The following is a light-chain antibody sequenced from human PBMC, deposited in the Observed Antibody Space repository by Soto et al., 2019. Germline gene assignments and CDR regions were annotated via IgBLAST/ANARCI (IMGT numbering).Light chain of an antibody. CDR3: SSYAGSSNV. CDR2: EVN. Sequence: QSVLTQPPSASGSPGQSVAISCTGTSSDVGGYNYVSWYQQHPGKAPKLMIYEVNKXXXXXXXXXXXSKSGNTASLTVSGLQAEDEADYYCSSYAGSSNVFGTGTKVTVL. CDR1: SSDVGGYNY. J-gene: IGLJ1*01. V-gene: IGLV2-8*01.